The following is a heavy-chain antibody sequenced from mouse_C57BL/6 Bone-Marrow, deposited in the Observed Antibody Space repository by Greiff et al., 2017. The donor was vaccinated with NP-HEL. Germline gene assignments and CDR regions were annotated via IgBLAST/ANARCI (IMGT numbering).Heavy chain of an antibody. J-gene: IGHJ2*01. CDR2: IGPGSGST. D-gene: IGHD1-1*01. CDR1: GYTFTDYY. Sequence: VQLQQSGAELVKPGASVKISCKASGYTFTDYYIHWVKQRPGQGLEWIGKIGPGSGSTYYNEKFKGKATLTADKSSSTAYMQLSSLTSEDSAVYFCAKIYYYGSSYPYYFDYRGQGTTLTVSS. CDR3: AKIYYYGSSYPYYFDY. V-gene: IGHV1-77*01.